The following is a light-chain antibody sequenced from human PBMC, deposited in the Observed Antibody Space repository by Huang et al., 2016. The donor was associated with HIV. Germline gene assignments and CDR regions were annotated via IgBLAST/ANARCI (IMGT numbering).Light chain of an antibody. CDR2: WAS. Sequence: DIVMTQSPDSLPVSLGERATINCKSSQSVLSSSNNENYLAWYQQKPGQPRKLLIYWASTRESWVPDRFSGSGSVTDFTLTITSLQAEDVAVYYCQQYYTTPPTFGPGTKLDIK. CDR3: QQYYTTPPT. J-gene: IGKJ3*01. CDR1: QSVLSSSNNENY. V-gene: IGKV4-1*01.